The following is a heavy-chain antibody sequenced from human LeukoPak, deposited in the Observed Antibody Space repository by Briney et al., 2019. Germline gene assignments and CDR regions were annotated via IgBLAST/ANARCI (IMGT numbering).Heavy chain of an antibody. V-gene: IGHV3-64*01. D-gene: IGHD3-22*01. Sequence: GGSLRLSCAASGFTFSSYAMHWVRQAPGKGLEYVSAISSNGGSTYYANSVKGRFTISRDNSKSTLYLQMGSLRAEDMAVYYCARDGRRGDYYDSLNYWGQGTLVTVSS. CDR3: ARDGRRGDYYDSLNY. J-gene: IGHJ4*02. CDR1: GFTFSSYA. CDR2: ISSNGGST.